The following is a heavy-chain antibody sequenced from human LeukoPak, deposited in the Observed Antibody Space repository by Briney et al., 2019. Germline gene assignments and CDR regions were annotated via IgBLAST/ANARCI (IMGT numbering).Heavy chain of an antibody. V-gene: IGHV4-39*07. Sequence: PSETLSFTCTVSGGSISSSSYYWGWIRQPPGKGLEWIGSIYYSGSTYYNPSLKSRVTISVDTSKNQFSLKLSSVTAADTAVYYCARKSVAATPRDIVYQYSYMDVWGKGTTVTVSS. CDR3: ARKSVAATPRDIVYQYSYMDV. CDR1: GGSISSSSYY. D-gene: IGHD2-15*01. CDR2: IYYSGST. J-gene: IGHJ6*03.